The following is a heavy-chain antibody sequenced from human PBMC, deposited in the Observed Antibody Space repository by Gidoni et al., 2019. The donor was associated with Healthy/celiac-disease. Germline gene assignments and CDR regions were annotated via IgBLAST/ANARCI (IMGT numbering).Heavy chain of an antibody. V-gene: IGHV3-49*05. CDR2: IRSKAYGGTT. D-gene: IGHD5-12*01. CDR1: GFTLGDYA. CDR3: TRGLERWLQLRTFDY. J-gene: IGHJ4*02. Sequence: EVQLVESGGGLVKPGRSLRLSCTASGFTLGDYAMSWFRQAPGKGLEWVGFIRSKAYGGTTEYAASVKGRFTISRDDSKSIAYLQMNSLKTEDTAVYYCTRGLERWLQLRTFDYWGQGTLVTVSS.